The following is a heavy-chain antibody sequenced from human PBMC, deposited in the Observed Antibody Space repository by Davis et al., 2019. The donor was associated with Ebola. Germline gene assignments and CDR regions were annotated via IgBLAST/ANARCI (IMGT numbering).Heavy chain of an antibody. D-gene: IGHD3-16*01. J-gene: IGHJ5*02. CDR2: IYPGDSDT. CDR1: GYSFTSYW. V-gene: IGHV5-51*01. Sequence: GASLMISCKGSGYSFTSYWIGWVRPMPGKGLEWMGIIYPGDSDTRYSPSFQGQVTISADKSISTAYLQWSSLKASDTAMYYCARLYADWFDPWGQGTLVTVSS. CDR3: ARLYADWFDP.